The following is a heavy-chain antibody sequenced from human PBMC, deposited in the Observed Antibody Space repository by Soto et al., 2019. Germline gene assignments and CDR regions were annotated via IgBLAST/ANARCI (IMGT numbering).Heavy chain of an antibody. V-gene: IGHV4-39*01. CDR1: GGSITSNAYY. CDR2: IYYSGSA. Sequence: QLQLQESGPGLVKPSETLSLTCTVSGGSITSNAYYWGWIRQPPGKGLEWLGYIYYSGSASYNPSLKRRVTMSVDTSKNQFSLKLSSVTAADTAVYYCARRPKRGSYSWCFDYWGQGTLVTVSS. J-gene: IGHJ4*02. CDR3: ARRPKRGSYSWCFDY. D-gene: IGHD1-26*01.